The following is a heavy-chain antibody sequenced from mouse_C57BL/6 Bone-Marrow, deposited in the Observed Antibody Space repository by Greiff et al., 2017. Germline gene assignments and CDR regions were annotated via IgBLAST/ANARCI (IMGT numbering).Heavy chain of an antibody. CDR3: ARGLRRYYAMDY. D-gene: IGHD2-4*01. V-gene: IGHV5-12*01. J-gene: IGHJ4*01. Sequence: EVQLVESGGGLVQPGGSLKLSCAASGFTFSDYYMYWVRQTPEKRLEWVAYISNGGGSTYYPDTVKGRFTISRDNAKNTLYLQMSRLKSEDTAMYYCARGLRRYYAMDYWGQGTSVTVSS. CDR2: ISNGGGST. CDR1: GFTFSDYY.